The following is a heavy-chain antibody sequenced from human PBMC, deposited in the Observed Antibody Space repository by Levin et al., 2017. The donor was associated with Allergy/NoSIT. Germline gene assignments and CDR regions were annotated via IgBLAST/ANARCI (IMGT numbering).Heavy chain of an antibody. CDR1: GGSFSGYY. V-gene: IGHV4-34*01. CDR2: INHSGST. D-gene: IGHD3-3*01. J-gene: IGHJ4*02. Sequence: SETLSLTCAVYGGSFSGYYWSWIRQPPGKGLEWIGEINHSGSTNYNPSLKSRVTISVDTSKNQFSLKLSSVTAADTAVYYCARQIRWSGYLDYWGQGTLVTVSS. CDR3: ARQIRWSGYLDY.